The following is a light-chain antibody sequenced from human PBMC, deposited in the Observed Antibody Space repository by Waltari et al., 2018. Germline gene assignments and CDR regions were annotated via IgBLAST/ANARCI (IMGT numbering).Light chain of an antibody. CDR2: SNN. CDR3: AAWDDSLNGYV. Sequence: QSVLTQPPSASGTPGQRVTISCSGSSSNIGRNTVHWYQQLPGTAPKLLIYSNNQRPSGVPDRFSVSKSGTSASLAISGLQSEDEADYYCAAWDDSLNGYVFGTGTKVTVL. CDR1: SSNIGRNT. J-gene: IGLJ1*01. V-gene: IGLV1-44*01.